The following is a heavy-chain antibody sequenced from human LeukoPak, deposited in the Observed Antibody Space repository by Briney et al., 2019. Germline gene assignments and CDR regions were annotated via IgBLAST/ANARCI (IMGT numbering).Heavy chain of an antibody. J-gene: IGHJ6*02. D-gene: IGHD3-3*01. CDR2: IYYDGSP. CDR1: GGFISSSHSY. CDR3: VRHTGFNYGMDV. V-gene: IGHV4-39*01. Sequence: SETLSLTCFVSGGFISSSHSYWGWVRQPPGKGLEWIGSIYYDGSPYYNPSLKSRVTISVDTSKNQFSLKLNTVAAADAAVYYCVRHTGFNYGMDVWGQGTTVTVSS.